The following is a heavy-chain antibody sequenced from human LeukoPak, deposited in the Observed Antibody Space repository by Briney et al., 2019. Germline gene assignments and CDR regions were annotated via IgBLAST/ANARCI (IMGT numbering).Heavy chain of an antibody. CDR3: ARRRYNWNAIDY. CDR1: GFTFSNYA. J-gene: IGHJ4*02. Sequence: GGSLRLSCAASGFTFSNYAMTWVRQAPGKGLEWVSGISGSGSSTYYADSVKGRFTLSRDYPKNTLYLQMNSLRAEDTAVYYCARRRYNWNAIDYWGQGTLVTVSS. V-gene: IGHV3-23*01. D-gene: IGHD1-20*01. CDR2: ISGSGSST.